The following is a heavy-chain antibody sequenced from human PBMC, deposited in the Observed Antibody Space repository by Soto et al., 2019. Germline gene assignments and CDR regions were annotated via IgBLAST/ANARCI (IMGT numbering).Heavy chain of an antibody. J-gene: IGHJ6*04. CDR1: GYSCITHG. CDR3: ARSPRISRSGDL. V-gene: IGHV1-18*01. Sequence: QVEMVQSGAEVKKPGASVNVSCKTSGYSCITHGVSWVRQAPGQGLEWMGWINPYNGNTNYAQRLQGRVTMTTDRSTSTAYMELRRLTSDDTALYYCARSPRISRSGDLWGKGTAITVSA. CDR2: INPYNGNT. D-gene: IGHD4-17*01.